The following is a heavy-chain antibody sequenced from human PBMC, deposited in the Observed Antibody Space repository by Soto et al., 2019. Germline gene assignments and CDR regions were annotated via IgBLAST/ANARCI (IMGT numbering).Heavy chain of an antibody. D-gene: IGHD6-13*01. CDR1: GGSFSGYY. Sequence: SETLSLTCAVYGGSFSGYYWSWIRQPPGKGLEWIGYVYYSGTTNYNPSLKSRVTISVDTSKNQFSLKLSSVTAADTAVYYCARSWWQQLFTPFDYWGQGTLVTVSS. CDR2: VYYSGTT. J-gene: IGHJ4*02. CDR3: ARSWWQQLFTPFDY. V-gene: IGHV4-59*08.